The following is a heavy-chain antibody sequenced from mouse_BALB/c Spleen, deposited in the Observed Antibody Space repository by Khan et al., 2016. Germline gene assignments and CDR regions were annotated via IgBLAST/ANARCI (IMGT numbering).Heavy chain of an antibody. V-gene: IGHV3-6*02. CDR1: GYSITSGYF. CDR2: ISYDGSN. Sequence: EVQLQESGPGLVKPSQSLSLTCSVTGYSITSGYFWNWIRQFPGNKLEWKGYISYDGSNEYNPSLKNRISITRATSKNQFFLKLNSVTTEDTATYYCARDGYDGWFADGGQGTLVTVSA. D-gene: IGHD2-2*01. CDR3: ARDGYDGWFAD. J-gene: IGHJ3*01.